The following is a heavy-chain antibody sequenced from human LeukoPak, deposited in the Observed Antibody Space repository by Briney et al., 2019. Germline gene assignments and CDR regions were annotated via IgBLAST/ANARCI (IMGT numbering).Heavy chain of an antibody. J-gene: IGHJ4*02. V-gene: IGHV3-23*01. Sequence: GGSLRLSCAASGFTVSSYHMSWVRQAPGKGLEWVSGLTGGGGGTSYADSVKGRFTISRDNSKNTLYLQMNSLRAEDTAVYYCAKDKGAVTGTFDYWGQGTLVTVSS. CDR3: AKDKGAVTGTFDY. D-gene: IGHD1-14*01. CDR1: GFTVSSYH. CDR2: LTGGGGGT.